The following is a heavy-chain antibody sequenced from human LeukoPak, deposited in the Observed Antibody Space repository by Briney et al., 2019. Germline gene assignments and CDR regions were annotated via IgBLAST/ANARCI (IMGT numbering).Heavy chain of an antibody. CDR3: ARDSSGWFDY. D-gene: IGHD6-25*01. Sequence: GGSLRLSCAASGFTFSSYGMHWVRQAPGKGLEWVAVIWYDGSNKYYADSVKGRFIISRDNSKNTLYLQMNTLSAEDTAVSYCARDSSGWFDYWGQGTLVTVSS. CDR2: IWYDGSNK. J-gene: IGHJ4*02. V-gene: IGHV3-33*01. CDR1: GFTFSSYG.